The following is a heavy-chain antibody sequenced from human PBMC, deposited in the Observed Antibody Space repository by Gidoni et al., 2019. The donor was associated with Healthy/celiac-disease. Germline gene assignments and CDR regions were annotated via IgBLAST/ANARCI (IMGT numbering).Heavy chain of an antibody. Sequence: VQLLESGGGLVQPGGSLRLSCAASGFPFRSYAMSWVRQAPGKGLEWVSAISGIGGSTYYADSVKGRFTISRDNSKNTLYLQMNSLRAQDTAVYYCAKGYVDIVATQLDYWGQGTLVTVSS. CDR3: AKGYVDIVATQLDY. V-gene: IGHV3-23*01. CDR1: GFPFRSYA. D-gene: IGHD5-12*01. CDR2: ISGIGGST. J-gene: IGHJ4*02.